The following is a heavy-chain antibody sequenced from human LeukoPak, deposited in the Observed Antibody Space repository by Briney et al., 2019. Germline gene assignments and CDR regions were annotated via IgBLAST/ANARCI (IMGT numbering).Heavy chain of an antibody. CDR1: GFTFSSYD. V-gene: IGHV3-23*01. D-gene: IGHD3-10*01. J-gene: IGHJ4*02. CDR2: ISGGGGST. CDR3: AKGRDYYGSGSLDY. Sequence: PGGSPRLSCAASGFTFSSYDMSWVRQAPGKGLERVSAISGGGGSTYYADSVKGRFTISRDNSKNTLYLQMNSLRAEDTAVYYCAKGRDYYGSGSLDYWGQGTLVTVSS.